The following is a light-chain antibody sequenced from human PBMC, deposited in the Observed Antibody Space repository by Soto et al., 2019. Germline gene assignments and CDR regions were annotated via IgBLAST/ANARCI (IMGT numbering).Light chain of an antibody. V-gene: IGLV2-14*01. CDR2: DVS. CDR3: SLYTRNSSLDV. CDR1: SSDVGGYNY. Sequence: QSALTQPASVSGSPGQSITISCTGSSSDVGGYNYVSWYQQHPGKAPKLMIFDVSYRPSGVSHRFSGSKSGNTASLTISGLQAEDEADYYCSLYTRNSSLDVFGTGTKLTVL. J-gene: IGLJ1*01.